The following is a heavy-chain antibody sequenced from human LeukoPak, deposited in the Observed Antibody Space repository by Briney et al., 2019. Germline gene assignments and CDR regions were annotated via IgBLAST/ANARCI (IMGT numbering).Heavy chain of an antibody. J-gene: IGHJ3*02. CDR2: IYSTTTYI. V-gene: IGHV3-21*01. D-gene: IGHD5-24*01. CDR1: GFTFSSFS. Sequence: GGSLRLSCAPSGFTFSSFSMNWVRQAPGKGLEWVSSIYSTTTYIYYADSVKGRFTISRDNAENSLYLQMNSLRAEDTAVYYCARDQFIHAFDIWGQGTMVTVSS. CDR3: ARDQFIHAFDI.